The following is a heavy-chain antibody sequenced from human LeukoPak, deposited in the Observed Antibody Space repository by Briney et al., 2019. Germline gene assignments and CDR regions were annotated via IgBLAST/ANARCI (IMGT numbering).Heavy chain of an antibody. J-gene: IGHJ4*02. D-gene: IGHD6-13*01. V-gene: IGHV4-39*01. Sequence: SETLSLTCTVSGDFISSSSFYWGWIRQPPGKGLEWIGSIYYSGSTYYDPSLKSRVTISVDTSKNQFSLKLSSVTAADTAVYYCARLRGYTSSARGYVEYWGQGTLVTVSS. CDR2: IYYSGST. CDR3: ARLRGYTSSARGYVEY. CDR1: GDFISSSSFY.